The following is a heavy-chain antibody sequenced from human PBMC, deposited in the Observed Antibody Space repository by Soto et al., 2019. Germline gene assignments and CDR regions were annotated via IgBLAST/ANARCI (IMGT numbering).Heavy chain of an antibody. J-gene: IGHJ4*02. CDR3: AKASGSVRGYSYRPAPLFDY. CDR2: ISGSGGST. Sequence: PGGSLRLSCAASGFTFSSYAMSWVRQAPGKGLEWVSAISGSGGSTYYADSVKGRFTISRDNSKNTLYLQMNSLRAEDTAVYYCAKASGSVRGYSYRPAPLFDYWGQGTLVTVSS. V-gene: IGHV3-23*01. CDR1: GFTFSSYA. D-gene: IGHD5-18*01.